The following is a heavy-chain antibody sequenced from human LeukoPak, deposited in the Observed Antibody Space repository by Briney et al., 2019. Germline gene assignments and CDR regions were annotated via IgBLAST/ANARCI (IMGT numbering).Heavy chain of an antibody. V-gene: IGHV1-46*01. CDR1: GYTFTSYY. Sequence: GASVKVSCKASGYTFTSYYMHWVRQAPGQGLEWMGIINPSGGSTSYAQKFQGRVTMTRDTSTSTVYMELSSLRSEDTAVYYCAISRGGWYGVYWGQGTLVTVSS. J-gene: IGHJ4*02. D-gene: IGHD6-19*01. CDR3: AISRGGWYGVY. CDR2: INPSGGST.